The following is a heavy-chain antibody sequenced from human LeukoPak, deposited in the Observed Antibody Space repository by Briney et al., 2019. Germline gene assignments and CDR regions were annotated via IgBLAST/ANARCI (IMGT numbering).Heavy chain of an antibody. CDR1: GVTFDDYG. Sequence: GGSLRLSCAASGVTFDDYGMSWVRQAPGKGLEWVSGINWNGGSTGYADSVKGRFTISRDNAKNSLYLQMNSLRAEDTALYYCARDRHRGQWQHAFDIWGQGTMVTVSS. J-gene: IGHJ3*02. CDR2: INWNGGST. D-gene: IGHD6-19*01. CDR3: ARDRHRGQWQHAFDI. V-gene: IGHV3-20*04.